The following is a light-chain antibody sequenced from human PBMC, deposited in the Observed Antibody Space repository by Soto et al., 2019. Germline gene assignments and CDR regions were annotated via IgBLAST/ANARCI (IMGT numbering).Light chain of an antibody. CDR2: TSA. Sequence: DIQMTQSPSSLSASVGDRVTITCRASQNINTHLNWYQQKPGRAPKLLISTSANLQSEVPSRFSGSGSGTEFTLTISGLLPEDFATYYCQQSSSAPLTVGGGTKVGMK. CDR1: QNINTH. J-gene: IGKJ4*01. CDR3: QQSSSAPLT. V-gene: IGKV1-39*01.